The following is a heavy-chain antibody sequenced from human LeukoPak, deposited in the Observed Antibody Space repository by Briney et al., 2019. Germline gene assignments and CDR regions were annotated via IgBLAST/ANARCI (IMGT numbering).Heavy chain of an antibody. CDR1: GFTFSTYA. CDR2: ISGSGGGT. CDR3: AKNRGAGSHYYYHMNV. J-gene: IGHJ6*03. D-gene: IGHD1-26*01. Sequence: GGSLRLSCAASGFTFSTYAMSWVRQAAGKGLVWVSLISGSGGGTYYADSVKGRFTISRDNSKNTLYLQLNSLRVEDTAVYYCAKNRGAGSHYYYHMNVWGKGTTVTVSS. V-gene: IGHV3-23*01.